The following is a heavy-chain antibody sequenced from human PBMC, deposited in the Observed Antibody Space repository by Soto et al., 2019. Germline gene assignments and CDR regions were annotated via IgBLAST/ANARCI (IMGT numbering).Heavy chain of an antibody. CDR2: VHYSGNT. Sequence: SETLSLTCTVSGDSITNYYWTWIRQPPGKGLEWIGCVHYSGNTNYNPSLKSRVSISVDTTKNQFSLQLTSVTAADSAVYYCARDHMVVVSAAFPVHFYHGIDVWDQGTTVTVSS. V-gene: IGHV4-59*01. CDR3: ARDHMVVVSAAFPVHFYHGIDV. CDR1: GDSITNYY. D-gene: IGHD2-2*01. J-gene: IGHJ6*02.